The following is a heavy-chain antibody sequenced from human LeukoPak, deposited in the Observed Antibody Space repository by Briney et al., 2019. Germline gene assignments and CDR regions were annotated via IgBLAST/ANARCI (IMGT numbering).Heavy chain of an antibody. CDR3: ARRAGAYSHPYDY. D-gene: IGHD4/OR15-4a*01. V-gene: IGHV3-53*01. CDR1: GFTVSSNS. CDR2: IYSGTI. Sequence: GGSQRLSCTVSGFTVSSNSMSWVRQAPGKGLGWVSFIYSGTIHYSDSVKRRFTISRDNYKNTLYLQMNSLRAEDTAVYYCARRAGAYSHPYDYWGQGTLVTVSS. J-gene: IGHJ4*02.